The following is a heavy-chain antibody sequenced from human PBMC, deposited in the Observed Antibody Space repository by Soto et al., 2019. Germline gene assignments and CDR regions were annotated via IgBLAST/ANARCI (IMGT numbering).Heavy chain of an antibody. J-gene: IGHJ4*02. V-gene: IGHV3-15*07. CDR2: IKTKNEGGAT. CDR1: GFTFTNAW. Sequence: GGSLRLSCAASGFTFTNAWTNWVRQAPGKGLEWVGHIKTKNEGGATDYAAPVKGRFTISRDDSKNTVYLQMNSLKSEDTAVYYCTTGIMPWFKLDYWGQGTLVTVSS. D-gene: IGHD3-16*01. CDR3: TTGIMPWFKLDY.